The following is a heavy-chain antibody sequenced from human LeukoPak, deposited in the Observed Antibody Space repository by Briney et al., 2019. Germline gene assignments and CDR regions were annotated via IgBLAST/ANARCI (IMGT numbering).Heavy chain of an antibody. J-gene: IGHJ4*02. CDR3: ARDGGKYCSSTSCPHFDY. CDR1: GGSISSYY. D-gene: IGHD2-2*01. Sequence: SETLSLTCTVSGGSISSYYWSWIRQPPGKGLEWIGYIYYSGSTNYNPSLKSRVTISVDTSKNQFSLKLSSVTAADTAVYYCARDGGKYCSSTSCPHFDYWGQGTLVTVSS. CDR2: IYYSGST. V-gene: IGHV4-59*01.